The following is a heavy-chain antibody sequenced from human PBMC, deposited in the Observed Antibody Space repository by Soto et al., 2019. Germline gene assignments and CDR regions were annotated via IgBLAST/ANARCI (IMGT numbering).Heavy chain of an antibody. J-gene: IGHJ6*01. D-gene: IGHD4-17*01. CDR1: GFTFSSYC. CDR3: AIGKTKVYASDV. V-gene: IGHV3-74*01. CDR2: IKGDGSST. Sequence: EVQLVESGGDLVQPGGSLRLSCAASGFTFSSYCMHWVRQAPGKELVWVSRIKGDGSSTNPADSLTGRCTISRDNAKSTLYLQINSLRAEDTGVYYCAIGKTKVYASDVLGQGTAVTVSP.